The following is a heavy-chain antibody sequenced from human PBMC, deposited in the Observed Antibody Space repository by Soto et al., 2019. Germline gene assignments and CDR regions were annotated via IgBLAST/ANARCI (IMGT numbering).Heavy chain of an antibody. CDR3: AKGGGRGYYGSGSYCLDY. CDR1: GFTFSSYG. CDR2: ISYDGSNK. Sequence: QVQLVESGGGVVQPGRSLRLSCAASGFTFSSYGMHWVRQAPGKGLEWVAVISYDGSNKYYADSVKGRFTISRDNSKNTLYLQMNSLRAEDTDVYYCAKGGGRGYYGSGSYCLDYWGQGTLVTVSS. V-gene: IGHV3-30*18. D-gene: IGHD3-10*01. J-gene: IGHJ4*02.